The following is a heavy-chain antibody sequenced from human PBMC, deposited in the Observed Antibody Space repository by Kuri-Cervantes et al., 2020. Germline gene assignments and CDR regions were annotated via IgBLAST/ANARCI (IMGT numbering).Heavy chain of an antibody. Sequence: GGSLRLSCAASEFTFSSYSMNWVRQAPGKGLEWVSSISSSSSYICYADSVKGRFTISRDNAKNSLYLQMNSLRAEDTAVYYCAREYCSSTSCSPYYYYGMDVWGQGTTVTVSS. V-gene: IGHV3-21*01. J-gene: IGHJ6*02. D-gene: IGHD2-2*01. CDR3: AREYCSSTSCSPYYYYGMDV. CDR2: ISSSSSYI. CDR1: EFTFSSYS.